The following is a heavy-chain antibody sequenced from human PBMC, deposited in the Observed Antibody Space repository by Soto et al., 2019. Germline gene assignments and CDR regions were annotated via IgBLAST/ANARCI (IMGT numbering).Heavy chain of an antibody. D-gene: IGHD1-1*01. CDR1: GYTFTESD. Sequence: ASVKVSCKTSGYTFTESDLNWVRQAPGQGLEYMGWVSPENRNAGYAPQFRGRVSMTTDTSISTAYLELTNLTYEDTAVYYCEVTTGFWGQRTTVPVSS. CDR2: VSPENRNA. J-gene: IGHJ6*02. V-gene: IGHV1-8*01. CDR3: EVTTGF.